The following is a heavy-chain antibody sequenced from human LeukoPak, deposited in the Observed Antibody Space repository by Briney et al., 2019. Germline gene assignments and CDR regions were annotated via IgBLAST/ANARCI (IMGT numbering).Heavy chain of an antibody. J-gene: IGHJ4*02. D-gene: IGHD6-13*01. Sequence: GGSLRLSCAASGFTFSVSAIHWVRQASGKGPEWVGRIRTRTNRYATAYAAAVKGRFTVSRDDSKNTAYLQMNSLKTEDTAVYYCAKGIRQQLVYYDYWGQGTLVTVSS. CDR2: IRTRTNRYAT. CDR3: AKGIRQQLVYYDY. V-gene: IGHV3-73*01. CDR1: GFTFSVSA.